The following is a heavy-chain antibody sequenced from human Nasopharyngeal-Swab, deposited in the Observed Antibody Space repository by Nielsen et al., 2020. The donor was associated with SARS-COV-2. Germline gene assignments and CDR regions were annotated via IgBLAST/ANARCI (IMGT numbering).Heavy chain of an antibody. CDR1: GFTFSDSA. V-gene: IGHV3-73*01. CDR2: IRSKGNTYAT. J-gene: IGHJ4*02. Sequence: GGSLRLSCAASGFTFSDSAIHWVRQASGKGLKGVGRIRSKGNTYATAYAASVKGRFIIFRDNPTNTAYLQMNSLKTEDTAVYYCTRCGGGCYSGIDYWGQGTLVTVSS. D-gene: IGHD2-15*01. CDR3: TRCGGGCYSGIDY.